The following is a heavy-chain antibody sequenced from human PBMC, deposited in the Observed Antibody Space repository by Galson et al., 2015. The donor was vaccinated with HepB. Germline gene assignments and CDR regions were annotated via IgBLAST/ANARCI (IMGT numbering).Heavy chain of an antibody. V-gene: IGHV1-18*01. CDR2: ISAYNGNT. CDR1: GYTFTSYG. D-gene: IGHD2-21*02. Sequence: SVKVSCKASGYTFTSYGISWVRQAPGQGLEWMGWISAYNGNTNYAQKLQGRVTMTTDTSTSTAYMELRSLRSDDTAVYYCARGGEHIGVVTAIQTHTFDYWGQGTLVTVSS. J-gene: IGHJ4*02. CDR3: ARGGEHIGVVTAIQTHTFDY.